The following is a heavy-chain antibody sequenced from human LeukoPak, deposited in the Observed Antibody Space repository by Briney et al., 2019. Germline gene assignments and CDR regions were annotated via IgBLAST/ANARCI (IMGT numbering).Heavy chain of an antibody. Sequence: SETLSLTCAVYGGSFSGYYWSWVRQPPGKGLEWIGEINHSGSTNYNPSLKSRVTISVDTSKNQFSLKLSPVTAADTAVYYCARLFSNPKGSYYYYYYMDVWGKGTTVTVSS. J-gene: IGHJ6*03. D-gene: IGHD4-11*01. V-gene: IGHV4-34*01. CDR1: GGSFSGYY. CDR3: ARLFSNPKGSYYYYYYMDV. CDR2: INHSGST.